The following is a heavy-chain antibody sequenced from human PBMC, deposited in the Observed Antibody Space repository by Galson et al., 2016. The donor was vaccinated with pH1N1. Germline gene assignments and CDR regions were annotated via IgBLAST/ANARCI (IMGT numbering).Heavy chain of an antibody. J-gene: IGHJ4*02. CDR1: GYIFISYV. V-gene: IGHV1-3*01. CDR3: VKDRGGSGDFDN. CDR2: VNPGNGDT. D-gene: IGHD3-10*01. Sequence: SVKVSCKASGYIFISYVIHWVRQAPGQRLEWMGFVNPGNGDTNYSQKFQDRVTITTDTSASTASMEFTSLTSEDTAVYYCVKDRGGSGDFDNWGQGTLVTVSS.